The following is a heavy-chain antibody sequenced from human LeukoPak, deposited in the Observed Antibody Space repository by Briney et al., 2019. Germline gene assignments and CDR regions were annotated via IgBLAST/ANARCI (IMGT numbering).Heavy chain of an antibody. CDR1: GFTFDDYA. V-gene: IGHV3-43*02. Sequence: GGSRRLSCAASGFTFDDYAMHWVRQAPGKGLEWVSLISGDGGSTYYADSVKGRFTISRDNSKNSLYLQMNSLRTEDTALYYCAVTAVAGTAYYGMDVWGQGTTVTVSS. CDR3: AVTAVAGTAYYGMDV. J-gene: IGHJ6*02. CDR2: ISGDGGST. D-gene: IGHD6-19*01.